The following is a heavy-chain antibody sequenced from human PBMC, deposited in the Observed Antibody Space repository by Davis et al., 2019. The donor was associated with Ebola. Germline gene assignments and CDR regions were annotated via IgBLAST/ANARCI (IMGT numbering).Heavy chain of an antibody. J-gene: IGHJ5*02. Sequence: PGGSLRLSCKGSGYSFTSYWIGWVRQMPGKGLEWMGIIYPGDSDTRYSPSFQGQVTISADKSISTAYLQWSSLKASDTAMYYCARRGGYCISTSCYAGGWFDPWGQGTLVTVSS. D-gene: IGHD2-2*01. CDR1: GYSFTSYW. CDR2: IYPGDSDT. CDR3: ARRGGYCISTSCYAGGWFDP. V-gene: IGHV5-51*01.